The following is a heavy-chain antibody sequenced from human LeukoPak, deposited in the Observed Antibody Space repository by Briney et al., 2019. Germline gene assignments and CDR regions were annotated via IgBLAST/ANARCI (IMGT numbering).Heavy chain of an antibody. V-gene: IGHV3-30*04. D-gene: IGHD3-3*01. CDR2: MSSDGNKN. CDR1: GFTFSHYA. J-gene: IGHJ4*02. Sequence: GGSLRLSCEASGFTFSHYAMHWVRQAPGKGLEWVAVMSSDGNKNYYADSVKGRFTISRDNSKDTLYLEMHSLIREDTAVYYCARDLRGDYDFWSGRFPIDWGRGTLVTVPS. CDR3: ARDLRGDYDFWSGRFPID.